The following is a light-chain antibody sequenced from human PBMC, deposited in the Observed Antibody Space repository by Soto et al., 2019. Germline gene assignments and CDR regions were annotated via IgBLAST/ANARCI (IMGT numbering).Light chain of an antibody. CDR3: SSYTSSSTLV. Sequence: QSALTQPASVSGSPGQSITISCTGTSSDVGGYNYLSWYQQHPGKAPKLMIFEVNNRPSGVSNRFSGSKSGNTASLTIAGLQAEDEADSYCSSYTSSSTLVFGGGTKLTVL. CDR1: SSDVGGYNY. CDR2: EVN. J-gene: IGLJ2*01. V-gene: IGLV2-14*01.